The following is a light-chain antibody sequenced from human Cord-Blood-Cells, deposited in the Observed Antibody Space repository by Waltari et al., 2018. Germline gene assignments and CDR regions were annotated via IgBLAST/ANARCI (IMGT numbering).Light chain of an antibody. CDR3: QQYGSSPFT. CDR2: GAS. V-gene: IGKV3-20*01. CDR1: QSVSSSY. J-gene: IGKJ3*01. Sequence: EIVLTQSPGPRSLSPGERATLSCRASQSVSSSYLAWYQQKPGQAPRLLIYGASSRATGIPDRFSGSGSGTDFTLTISRLEPEDFAVYYCQQYGSSPFTFGPGTKVDIK.